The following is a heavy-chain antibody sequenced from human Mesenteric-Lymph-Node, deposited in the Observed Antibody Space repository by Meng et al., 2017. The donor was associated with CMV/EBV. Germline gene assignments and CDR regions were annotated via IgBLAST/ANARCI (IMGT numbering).Heavy chain of an antibody. Sequence: QVQLVQSGAEGKKPGASVRVSCKASGYTFIDYYINWVRQAPGQGLEWMGGINPKTGGRSYAQNFQGRVTMTRDTSINTAYMEVNRLNSDDTAMYYCARDRDTDWYSPFDSWGPGTLVTVSS. CDR2: INPKTGGR. CDR3: ARDRDTDWYSPFDS. V-gene: IGHV1-2*02. D-gene: IGHD3-9*01. J-gene: IGHJ4*02. CDR1: GYTFIDYY.